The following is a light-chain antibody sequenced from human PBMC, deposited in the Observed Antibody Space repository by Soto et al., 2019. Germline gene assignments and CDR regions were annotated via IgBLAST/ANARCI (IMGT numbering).Light chain of an antibody. J-gene: IGLJ1*01. CDR1: SSDIGGFNS. Sequence: QSVLTQPASVSGSPGQSITISCTGTSSDIGGFNSVSWYQQRPGEAPKLMIYDVSSRPSEVSNRFSGSKSGNTASLTISGLQTEDEADYYCNSYTSNSTSYVFGTGTKLTV. V-gene: IGLV2-14*03. CDR3: NSYTSNSTSYV. CDR2: DVS.